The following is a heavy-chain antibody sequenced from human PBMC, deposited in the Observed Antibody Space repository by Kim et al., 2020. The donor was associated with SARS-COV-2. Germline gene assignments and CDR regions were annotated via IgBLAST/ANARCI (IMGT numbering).Heavy chain of an antibody. CDR1: GFTFSSYA. Sequence: GGSLRLSCAASGFTFSSYAMHWVRQAPGKGLEWVAVISYDGSNKYYADSVKGRFTISRDNSKNTLYLQMNSLRAEDTAVYYCARDRGYGDYENRRAFDYWGQGTLVTVSS. CDR2: ISYDGSNK. D-gene: IGHD4-17*01. J-gene: IGHJ4*02. V-gene: IGHV3-30-3*01. CDR3: ARDRGYGDYENRRAFDY.